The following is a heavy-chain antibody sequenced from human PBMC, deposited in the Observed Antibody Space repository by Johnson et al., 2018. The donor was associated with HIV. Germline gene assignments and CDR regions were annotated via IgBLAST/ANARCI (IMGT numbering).Heavy chain of an antibody. J-gene: IGHJ3*02. CDR3: ARVTHSYGYWGAFDI. Sequence: QVQLVESGGGVVQPGRSLRLSCAASGFTFSNYAMHWVRQAPGKGLEWVAVISYDGSNKYYADSVKGRFTISRENAKNSLYLQMNSLRAGDTAVYYCARVTHSYGYWGAFDIWGQGTMVTVSS. D-gene: IGHD5-18*01. CDR1: GFTFSNYA. V-gene: IGHV3-30*14. CDR2: ISYDGSNK.